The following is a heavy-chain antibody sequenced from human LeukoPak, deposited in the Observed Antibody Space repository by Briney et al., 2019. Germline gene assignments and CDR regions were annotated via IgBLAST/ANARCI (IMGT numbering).Heavy chain of an antibody. CDR2: ICSGGDYI. CDR3: VRDLVRGVLLVCYFDL. J-gene: IGHJ2*01. Sequence: GGSLRLSCAPSGFPFSVYSMNCVRHAPGGGLEWVSSICSGGDYIYSADSVKGRFTISRDNAKSSLYLQMSNLSAEDTAVYFCVRDLVRGVLLVCYFDLWGRGTLVTVSS. V-gene: IGHV3-21*01. D-gene: IGHD3-10*01. CDR1: GFPFSVYS.